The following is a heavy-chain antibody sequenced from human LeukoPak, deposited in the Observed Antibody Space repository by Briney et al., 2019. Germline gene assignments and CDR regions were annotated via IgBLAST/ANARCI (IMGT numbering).Heavy chain of an antibody. J-gene: IGHJ3*02. CDR2: IIPMFGTA. CDR1: GGTFSSYA. CDR3: ARGDIVVVVAANTAFDI. Sequence: GASVKVSCKASGGTFSSYAISWVRQAPGQGLEWMGGIIPMFGTANYAQKFQGRVTITADESTSTAYMELSSLRSEDTAVYYCARGDIVVVVAANTAFDIWGQGTMVTVSS. D-gene: IGHD2-15*01. V-gene: IGHV1-69*13.